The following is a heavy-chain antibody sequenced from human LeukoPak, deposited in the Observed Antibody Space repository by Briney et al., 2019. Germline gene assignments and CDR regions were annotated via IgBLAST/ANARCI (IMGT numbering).Heavy chain of an antibody. J-gene: IGHJ6*03. CDR1: GYTFTSYD. V-gene: IGHV1-8*01. CDR3: AGALSMVREVLITYYYYYYMDV. CDR2: MNPNNGNT. Sequence: ASVKVSCKASGYTFTSYDINWVRQATGQGLEWMGWMNPNNGNTGYAQKFQGRVTMTRNTSISTAYMELSSLRSEDTAVYYCAGALSMVREVLITYYYYYYMDVWGKGTTVTISS. D-gene: IGHD3-10*01.